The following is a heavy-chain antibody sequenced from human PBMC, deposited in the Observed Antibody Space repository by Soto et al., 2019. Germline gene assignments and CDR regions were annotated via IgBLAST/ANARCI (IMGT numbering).Heavy chain of an antibody. D-gene: IGHD1-1*01. Sequence: QVHLVQSGAEVKKPGASVKVSCKGSGYGFTTYGITWVRQAPGQGLEWMAWISAHNGNTNYAQKLQGRVTVTRDTSTRTAYMELRSLRSDDTAVYYCARGRYGDYWGQGAPVTVSS. V-gene: IGHV1-18*01. CDR1: GYGFTTYG. CDR3: ARGRYGDY. CDR2: ISAHNGNT. J-gene: IGHJ4*02.